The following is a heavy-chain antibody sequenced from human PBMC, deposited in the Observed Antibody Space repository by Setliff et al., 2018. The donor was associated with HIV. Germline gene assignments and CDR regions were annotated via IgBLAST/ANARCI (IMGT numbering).Heavy chain of an antibody. D-gene: IGHD1-26*01. CDR2: MSPKNGNT. Sequence: ASVKVSCKTSGYTFTNNDINWVRQATGQGLEWMGWMSPKNGNTGYAEKFQGRVTMTRDMSTNTAYMELSSLTSDDTAVYYCARGVGAVGDFWGQGTLVTVS. CDR1: GYTFTNND. CDR3: ARGVGAVGDF. J-gene: IGHJ4*02. V-gene: IGHV1-8*02.